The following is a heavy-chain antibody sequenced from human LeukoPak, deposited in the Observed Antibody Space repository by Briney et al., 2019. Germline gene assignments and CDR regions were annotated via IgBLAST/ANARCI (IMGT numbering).Heavy chain of an antibody. J-gene: IGHJ4*02. V-gene: IGHV1-46*01. CDR2: INPSGGST. CDR3: ARVGMIVDFDY. D-gene: IGHD3-22*01. Sequence: ASVKVSCKASGYTFTSCYMHWVRQAPGQGLEWMGIINPSGGSTSYAQKFQGRVTMTRDTSTSTVYMELSSLRSEDTAVYYCARVGMIVDFDYWGQGTLVTVSS. CDR1: GYTFTSCY.